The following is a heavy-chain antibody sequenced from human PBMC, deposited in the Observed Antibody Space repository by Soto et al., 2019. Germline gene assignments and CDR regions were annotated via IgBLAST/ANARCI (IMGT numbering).Heavy chain of an antibody. CDR3: ARHLGYYARDGDFYD. V-gene: IGHV3-11*01. CDR2: ISSSGSII. J-gene: IGHJ4*02. Sequence: QVQLVESGGGFVKPGGSLRLSCAASGFTFSDYYMSWIRQATGKGMEWVSYISSSGSIIYYEDSVKGRFTISRDNAKNSRYRQLNSLRVEETAVYYCARHLGYYARDGDFYDWGQGTLVTVST. CDR1: GFTFSDYY. D-gene: IGHD3-22*01.